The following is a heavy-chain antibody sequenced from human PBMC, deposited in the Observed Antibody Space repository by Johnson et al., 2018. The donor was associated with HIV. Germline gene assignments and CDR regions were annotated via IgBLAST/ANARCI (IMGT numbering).Heavy chain of an antibody. CDR3: ARACRDGYTCDAFDI. Sequence: VQLVESGGGLVQPGRSLRVSCTTSGFTFGDYAMSWVRQAPGKGLEWVSVISSGGSTYYADSVNGRFTISRDNSKNTLYLQMNSLRAEDTAVYYCARACRDGYTCDAFDIWGQGTMVTVSS. CDR1: GFTFGDYA. D-gene: IGHD5-24*01. V-gene: IGHV3-66*01. CDR2: ISSGGST. J-gene: IGHJ3*02.